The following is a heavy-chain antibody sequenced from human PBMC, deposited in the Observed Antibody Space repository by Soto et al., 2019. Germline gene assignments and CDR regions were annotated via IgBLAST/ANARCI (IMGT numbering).Heavy chain of an antibody. CDR2: ISSSSSYI. CDR1: GFTFSSYS. Sequence: GGSLRLSCAASGFTFSSYSMNWVRQAPGKGLEWVSSISSSSSYIYYADSVKGRFTISRDNAKNSLYLQMNSLRAEDTAVYYCARDQDIQDFRHHNGPVDYRGQGTLVTGSS. D-gene: IGHD2-8*01. CDR3: ARDQDIQDFRHHNGPVDY. J-gene: IGHJ4*02. V-gene: IGHV3-21*01.